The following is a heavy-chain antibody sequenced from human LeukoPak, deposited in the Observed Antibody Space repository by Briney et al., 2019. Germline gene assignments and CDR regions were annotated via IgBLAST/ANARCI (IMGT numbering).Heavy chain of an antibody. CDR2: IYYSGST. J-gene: IGHJ4*02. CDR3: AKLYGGSSSWYFDS. CDR1: GGSISSSSYY. Sequence: PSETLSLTCTVYGGSISSSSYYWGWIRQPPGKGLEWIGSIYYSGSTYYNPSLRSRVTIFVDSSKNQYSLMLSSVTAADTAVYYCAKLYGGSSSWYFDSWGQGTLVTVSS. V-gene: IGHV4-39*01. D-gene: IGHD6-13*01.